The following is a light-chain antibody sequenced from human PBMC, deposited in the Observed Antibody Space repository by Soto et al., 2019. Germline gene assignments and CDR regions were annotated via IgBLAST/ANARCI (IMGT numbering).Light chain of an antibody. CDR1: SSNIGSNY. V-gene: IGLV1-47*01. CDR2: RNN. CDR3: ASCDDSQSAPVV. Sequence: QSVLTQPPSASGTPGQRVTISCSGSSSNIGSNYVYWYQQLPGTAPKLLIYRNNRRPSGVPDRFSGSKSGTSASLAISGLRSEDEADYYCASCDDSQSAPVVNGGGTKLTVL. J-gene: IGLJ2*01.